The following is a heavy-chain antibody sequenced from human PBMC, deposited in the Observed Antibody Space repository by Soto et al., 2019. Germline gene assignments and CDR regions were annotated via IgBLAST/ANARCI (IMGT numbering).Heavy chain of an antibody. J-gene: IGHJ6*02. CDR1: GFTFRNYW. V-gene: IGHV3-74*01. CDR2: VNSDGDTT. CDR3: ASNYAYAEGYYFYGIDV. Sequence: EVQLVESGGGLVQPGGSLRLSCAASGFTFRNYWMHWVRQAPGKGLVWVSRVNSDGDTTYYADSVKGRFTISSDNANNTPHLQMNSLGAEDTAVYYCASNYAYAEGYYFYGIDVWGQGTTVTVSS. D-gene: IGHD3-16*01.